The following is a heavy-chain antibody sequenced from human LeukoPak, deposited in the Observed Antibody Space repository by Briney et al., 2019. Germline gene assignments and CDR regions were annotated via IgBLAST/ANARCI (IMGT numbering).Heavy chain of an antibody. CDR1: GGSFSGYY. CDR3: ARGNITIFGVVTN. J-gene: IGHJ4*02. D-gene: IGHD3-3*01. V-gene: IGHV4-34*01. CDR2: INHSGST. Sequence: SETLSLTCAVYGGSFSGYYWSWIRQPPGKGLEWIGEINHSGSTNYNPSLKSRVTISVDTSKNQFSLELSSVTAADTAVYYCARGNITIFGVVTNWGQGTLVTVSS.